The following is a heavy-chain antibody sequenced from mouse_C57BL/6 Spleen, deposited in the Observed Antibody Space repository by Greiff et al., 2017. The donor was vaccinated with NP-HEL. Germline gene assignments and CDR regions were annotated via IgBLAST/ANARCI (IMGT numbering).Heavy chain of an antibody. D-gene: IGHD1-1*01. CDR3: ARSDYGSSPYFDY. CDR2: IDPSDSET. Sequence: QVQLQQSGAELVRPGSSVKLSCKASGYTFTSYWMHWVKQRPIQGLDWIGNIDPSDSETHYNQKFKDKATLTGDKSSSTAYMQLSSLTSEDSAVYYCARSDYGSSPYFDYWGQGTTLTVSS. J-gene: IGHJ2*01. V-gene: IGHV1-52*01. CDR1: GYTFTSYW.